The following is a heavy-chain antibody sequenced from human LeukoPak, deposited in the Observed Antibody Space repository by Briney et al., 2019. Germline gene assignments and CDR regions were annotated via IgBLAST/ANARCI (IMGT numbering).Heavy chain of an antibody. V-gene: IGHV3-73*01. CDR1: GFTFSGSA. D-gene: IGHD5-18*01. CDR3: TSGGYSYGSWDYYYYGMDV. J-gene: IGHJ6*02. Sequence: PGGSLRLSCAASGFTFSGSAMHWVRQASGEGLEWVGRIRSKANSYATAYAASVKGRFTISRDDSKNTAYLQMNSLKTEDTAVYYCTSGGYSYGSWDYYYYGMDVWGQGTTVTVSS. CDR2: IRSKANSYAT.